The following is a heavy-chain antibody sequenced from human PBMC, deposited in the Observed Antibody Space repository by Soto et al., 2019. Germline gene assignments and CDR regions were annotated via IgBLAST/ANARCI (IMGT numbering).Heavy chain of an antibody. CDR1: GFTFSSYG. CDR3: ARGIRSTAAFDI. CDR2: IWYDGSNK. V-gene: IGHV3-33*01. Sequence: GGSLRLSCAASGFTFSSYGMHWVRQAPGKGLEWVAVIWYDGSNKYYADSVKGRFTISRDNSKNTLYLQMNSLRAEDTAVYYCARGIRSTAAFDIWGQGTMVTVS. D-gene: IGHD4-17*01. J-gene: IGHJ3*02.